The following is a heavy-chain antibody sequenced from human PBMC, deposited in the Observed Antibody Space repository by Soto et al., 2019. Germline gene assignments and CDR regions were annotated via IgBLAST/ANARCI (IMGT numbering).Heavy chain of an antibody. CDR1: GYTFTGYY. D-gene: IGHD5-18*01. CDR3: AREEHKGYGENYYYYGMDV. V-gene: IGHV1-2*04. CDR2: INPNSGGT. Sequence: ASVKVSCKASGYTFTGYYMHWVRQAPGQGLEWMGWINPNSGGTNYAQKFQGWVTMTRDTSISTAYMELSRLRSDDTAVYYCAREEHKGYGENYYYYGMDVWGQGTTVTVSS. J-gene: IGHJ6*02.